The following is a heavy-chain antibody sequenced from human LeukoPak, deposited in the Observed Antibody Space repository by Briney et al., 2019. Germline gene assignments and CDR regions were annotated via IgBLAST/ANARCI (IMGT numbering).Heavy chain of an antibody. V-gene: IGHV3-30*18. J-gene: IGHJ4*02. CDR3: AKDPQVGAAAYYFDS. D-gene: IGHD2-2*01. CDR1: GFTFSRYG. CDR2: IANDGKDK. Sequence: GGSLRLSCAAPGFTFSRYGLPWVRQAPGKGLEWVAVIANDGKDKKYADSVKGRFTISRDNSKSTLYLQMNSLRAEDTAMYYCAKDPQVGAAAYYFDSWGQGTLVTVSS.